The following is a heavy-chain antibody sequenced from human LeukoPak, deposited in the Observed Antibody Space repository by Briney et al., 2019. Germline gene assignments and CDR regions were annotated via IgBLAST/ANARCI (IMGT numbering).Heavy chain of an antibody. Sequence: GGCLRLSCSASGFTFSIYWMSWVRQAPGKGLEWVANMRRDGNETYYLDSVRGRFTISRDNAKNSPYLQMNSLRAEDTAVYYCARLCWGSQVAGFDSWGQGTLVTVSS. J-gene: IGHJ4*02. CDR2: MRRDGNET. CDR3: ARLCWGSQVAGFDS. D-gene: IGHD3-10*02. V-gene: IGHV3-7*01. CDR1: GFTFSIYW.